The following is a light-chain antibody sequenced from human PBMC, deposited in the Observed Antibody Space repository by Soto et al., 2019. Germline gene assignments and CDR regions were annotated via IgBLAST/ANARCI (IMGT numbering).Light chain of an antibody. V-gene: IGLV4-69*01. CDR3: QTWGSGTVV. CDR2: LNSDGSH. J-gene: IGLJ2*01. CDR1: SGHSSYA. Sequence: QPVLTQSPSASASLGASAKLTCTLSSGHSSYAIAWHQQQPEKGPRYLMKLNSDGSHSKGDGIPDRFSGSSSGAERYLTISSLQSEDEADYYCQTWGSGTVVFGGGTKVTVL.